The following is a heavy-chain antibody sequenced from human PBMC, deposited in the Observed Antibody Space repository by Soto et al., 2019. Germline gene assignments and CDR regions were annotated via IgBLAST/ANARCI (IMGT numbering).Heavy chain of an antibody. D-gene: IGHD6-13*01. J-gene: IGHJ5*02. CDR2: IKEDGSEK. CDR1: GFTFSSYW. Sequence: GGSLRLSCTGSGFTFSSYWMSWVRQAPGKGLKWVANIKEDGSEKNYVDSVQGRFTISRDNAKNILYLQMNSLRADDTAVYYCARDFQPNYGSSWAHHWGQGALVTVSS. V-gene: IGHV3-7*01. CDR3: ARDFQPNYGSSWAHH.